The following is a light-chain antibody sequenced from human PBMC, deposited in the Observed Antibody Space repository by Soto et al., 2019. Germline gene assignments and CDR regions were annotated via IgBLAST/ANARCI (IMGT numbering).Light chain of an antibody. CDR3: SSYTSSSTLLVV. CDR1: SSDVGGYNY. Sequence: QSVLTQPPSASGSPGQSVTISCTGTSSDVGGYNYVSWYQQHPGKAPKLMIYEVSKRPSGVPDRFSGSKSGNTASLTVSGLQAEDEADYYCSSYTSSSTLLVVFGGGTKVTVL. V-gene: IGLV2-8*01. CDR2: EVS. J-gene: IGLJ2*01.